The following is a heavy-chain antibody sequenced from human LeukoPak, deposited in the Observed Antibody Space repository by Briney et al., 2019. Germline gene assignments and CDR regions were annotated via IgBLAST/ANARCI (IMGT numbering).Heavy chain of an antibody. J-gene: IGHJ5*02. CDR1: GYTFTSYD. V-gene: IGHV1-8*03. Sequence: ASVKVSCKASGYTFTSYDINWVRQATGQGLEWMGWMNPNSGNRGYAQKFQGRVTITRNTSINTAYMELSSLRSEDTAVYYCAREYYDLWSGYRDSWFDPWGQGTLVTVSS. CDR2: MNPNSGNR. CDR3: AREYYDLWSGYRDSWFDP. D-gene: IGHD3-3*01.